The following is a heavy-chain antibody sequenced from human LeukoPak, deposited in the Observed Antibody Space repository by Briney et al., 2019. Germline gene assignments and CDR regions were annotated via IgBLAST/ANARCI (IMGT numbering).Heavy chain of an antibody. D-gene: IGHD5-18*01. V-gene: IGHV3-30*02. Sequence: GGSLRLSCAASGFTFSSYGMHWVRQAPGKGLEWVAFIRYDGSNKCYADSVKGRFTISRDNSKNTLYLQMNSLRAEDTAVYYCAKVATVLGYSYGYYYYYYMDVWGKGTTVTISS. CDR1: GFTFSSYG. J-gene: IGHJ6*03. CDR2: IRYDGSNK. CDR3: AKVATVLGYSYGYYYYYYMDV.